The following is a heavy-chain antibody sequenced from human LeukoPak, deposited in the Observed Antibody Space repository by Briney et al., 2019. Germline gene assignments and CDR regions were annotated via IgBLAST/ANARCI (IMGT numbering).Heavy chain of an antibody. D-gene: IGHD2-2*01. J-gene: IGHJ4*02. CDR3: AKGSIVVVPAAPNY. V-gene: IGHV3-30*02. CDR2: IRYDGSNK. CDR1: GCTFSSYG. Sequence: GGSLRLSCAASGCTFSSYGMHWVRQAPGKGLEWVAFIRYDGSNKYYADSVKGRFTISRDNSKNTLYLQMNSLRAEDTAVYYCAKGSIVVVPAAPNYWGQGTLVTVSS.